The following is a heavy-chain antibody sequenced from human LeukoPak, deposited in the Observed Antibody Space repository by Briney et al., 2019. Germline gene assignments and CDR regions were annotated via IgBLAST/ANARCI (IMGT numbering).Heavy chain of an antibody. CDR2: INTGNGDT. J-gene: IGHJ4*02. D-gene: IGHD4-17*01. CDR1: GYTFTNYA. CDR3: ARDHGYGANYFDY. Sequence: ASVKVSSKASGYTFTNYAMHWVRQAPGQRLEWMGWINTGNGDTKYSQKFQGRVTITRDTSASTAYMELSSLRSEDTAVYYCARDHGYGANYFDYWGQGTLVTVSS. V-gene: IGHV1-3*04.